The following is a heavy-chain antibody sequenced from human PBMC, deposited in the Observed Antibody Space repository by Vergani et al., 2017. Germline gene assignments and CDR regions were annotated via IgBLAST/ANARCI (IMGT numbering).Heavy chain of an antibody. V-gene: IGHV3-23*01. CDR3: AKSLEWLSTHFDY. Sequence: EVQLLESGGGLVQPGGSLRLSCAASGFTFSSYAMSWVRQAPGKGLEWVSAISGSGGSTYYAYSVKGRFTISRDNSKNTLYLQMNSLRAEDTAVYYCAKSLEWLSTHFDYWGQGTLVTVSS. J-gene: IGHJ4*02. D-gene: IGHD3-3*01. CDR2: ISGSGGST. CDR1: GFTFSSYA.